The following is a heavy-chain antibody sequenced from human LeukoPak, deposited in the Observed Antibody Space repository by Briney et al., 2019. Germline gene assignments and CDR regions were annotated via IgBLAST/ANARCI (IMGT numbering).Heavy chain of an antibody. CDR2: IYYTGST. CDR1: GVSISSGGYY. Sequence: SSETLSLTCTVSGVSISSGGYYWSWIRQHPGKGLGWIGYIYYTGSTYYNPSLKSRVTISVDTSKNQFSLKLTSVTAADTAVYYCARIPNQSKYSIGNYWGQGTLVTVSS. D-gene: IGHD1-14*01. V-gene: IGHV4-31*03. J-gene: IGHJ4*02. CDR3: ARIPNQSKYSIGNY.